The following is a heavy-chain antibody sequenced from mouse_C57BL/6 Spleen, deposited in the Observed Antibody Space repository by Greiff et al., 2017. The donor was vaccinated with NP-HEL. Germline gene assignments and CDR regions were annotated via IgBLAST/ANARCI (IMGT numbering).Heavy chain of an antibody. CDR2: ISDGGSYT. Sequence: DVHLVESGGGLVKPGGSLKLSCAASGFTFSSYAMSWVRQTPEKRLEWVATISDGGSYTYYPDNVKGRFTISRDNAKNNLYLQMSHLKSEDTAMYYCAREELWGWDVGYAMDYWGQGTSVTVSS. J-gene: IGHJ4*01. CDR1: GFTFSSYA. D-gene: IGHD4-1*01. V-gene: IGHV5-4*01. CDR3: AREELWGWDVGYAMDY.